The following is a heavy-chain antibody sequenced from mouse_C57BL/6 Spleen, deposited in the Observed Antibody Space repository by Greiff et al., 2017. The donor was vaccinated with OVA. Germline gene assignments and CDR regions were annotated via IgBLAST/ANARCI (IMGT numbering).Heavy chain of an antibody. J-gene: IGHJ2*01. D-gene: IGHD2-1*01. CDR1: GFTFSSYA. Sequence: EVKLMESGGGLVKPGGSLKLSCAASGFTFSSYAMSWVRQTPEKRLEWVATISDGGSYTYYPDNVKGRFTISRDNAKNNLYLQMSQLKSEDTAMYYCARAGFMVSYYLDYWVQGTTLTVSS. CDR3: ARAGFMVSYYLDY. CDR2: ISDGGSYT. V-gene: IGHV5-4*03.